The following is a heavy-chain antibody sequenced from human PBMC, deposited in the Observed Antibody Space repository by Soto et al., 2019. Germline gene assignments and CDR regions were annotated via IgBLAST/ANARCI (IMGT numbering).Heavy chain of an antibody. CDR1: GYTFTSYG. CDR3: ARTGFTSGGVIVISAYNWFDP. J-gene: IGHJ5*02. V-gene: IGHV1-18*01. CDR2: ISAYNGNT. Sequence: ASVKVSCKASGYTFTSYGISWVRQAPGQGLEWMGWISAYNGNTNYAQKLQGRVTMTTDTSTSTAYMELRSLRSDDTAVYYCARTGFTSGGVIVISAYNWFDPWGQGTLVTVSS. D-gene: IGHD3-16*02.